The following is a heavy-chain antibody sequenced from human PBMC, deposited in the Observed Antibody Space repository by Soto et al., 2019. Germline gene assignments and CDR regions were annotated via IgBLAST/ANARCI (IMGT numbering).Heavy chain of an antibody. Sequence: PSETLSLTCIVSGESISGTIYYWGWIRQPPGKGLEWIGSIYYSGSTYYNPSLKSRVTISVDTSKNHFSLKLSSVTAADTAVYYCVGSIGAFWFDPWGQGTLVTVSS. D-gene: IGHD5-12*01. CDR2: IYYSGST. V-gene: IGHV4-39*07. CDR1: GESISGTIYY. J-gene: IGHJ5*02. CDR3: VGSIGAFWFDP.